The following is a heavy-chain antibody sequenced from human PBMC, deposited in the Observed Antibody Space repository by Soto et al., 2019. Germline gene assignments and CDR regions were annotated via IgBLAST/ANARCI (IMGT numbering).Heavy chain of an antibody. CDR2: IYWDDDK. V-gene: IGHV2-5*02. CDR1: GFSLSTSGVG. J-gene: IGHJ5*02. Sequence: QITLKESGPTLVKPTQTLTLTCTFSGFSLSTSGVGVGWIRQPPGKALEWLALIYWDDDKRYSPSLKSRLTITKHTSKNQVVLTMTNMDPVDTATSYCAHSVDLPAAIAWFDPWGQGTLVTVSS. CDR3: AHSVDLPAAIAWFDP. D-gene: IGHD2-2*01.